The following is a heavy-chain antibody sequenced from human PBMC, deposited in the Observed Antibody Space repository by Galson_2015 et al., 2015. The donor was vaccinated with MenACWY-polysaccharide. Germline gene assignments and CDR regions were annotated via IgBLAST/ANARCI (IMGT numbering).Heavy chain of an antibody. Sequence: LRLSCAASGFSFNTYWMHWVRHAPGKGLVWVSRINADGSATGYTDSVRGRFTISRDNAKNTLYLEMNSLRAEDTAVYYCTKAGAKYCSGSSCYFNWFDPWGQGTLVTVSS. V-gene: IGHV3-74*01. CDR1: GFSFNTYW. CDR2: INADGSAT. J-gene: IGHJ5*02. D-gene: IGHD2-15*01. CDR3: TKAGAKYCSGSSCYFNWFDP.